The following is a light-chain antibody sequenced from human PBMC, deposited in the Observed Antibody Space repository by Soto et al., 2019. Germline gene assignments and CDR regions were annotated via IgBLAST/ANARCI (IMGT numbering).Light chain of an antibody. V-gene: IGLV2-14*01. CDR1: ISDVGGYNY. CDR3: SSYTSRGTYV. CDR2: EVS. Sequence: QSVLTQPASVSGSPGQSITISCTGTISDVGGYNYVSWYQQHPGKAPKLMIYEVSYRPSGVSNRFSGSKSGNTASLTISGLQAEDEADYYCSSYTSRGTYVFGTGTKGTVL. J-gene: IGLJ1*01.